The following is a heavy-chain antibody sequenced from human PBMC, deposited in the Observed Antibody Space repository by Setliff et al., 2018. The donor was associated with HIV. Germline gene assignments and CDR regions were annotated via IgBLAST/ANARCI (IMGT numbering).Heavy chain of an antibody. D-gene: IGHD3-3*01. CDR2: INHSGST. Sequence: SETLSLTCTVSGGSISSGSYYWSWIRQPPGKGLEWIGEINHSGSTNYNPSLKSRVTISVDKSKNQFSLKLSSVTAADTAVYYCARGLSIFGVATPGFYSFMDVWGKGTAVTVSS. V-gene: IGHV4-39*07. CDR1: GGSISSGSYY. J-gene: IGHJ6*03. CDR3: ARGLSIFGVATPGFYSFMDV.